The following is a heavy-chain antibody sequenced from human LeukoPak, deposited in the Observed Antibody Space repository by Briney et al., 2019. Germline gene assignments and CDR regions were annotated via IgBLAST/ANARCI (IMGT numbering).Heavy chain of an antibody. J-gene: IGHJ4*02. CDR3: AKNSLWFGELSGNFDY. Sequence: GGSLRLSCAASGFTFSSYTMSWVRQAPGKGLEWVSAISGSGGSTYYADSVKGRFTISRDNSKNTLYLQMNSLRAEDTAVYYCAKNSLWFGELSGNFDYWGQGTLVTVSS. CDR1: GFTFSSYT. CDR2: ISGSGGST. V-gene: IGHV3-23*01. D-gene: IGHD3-10*01.